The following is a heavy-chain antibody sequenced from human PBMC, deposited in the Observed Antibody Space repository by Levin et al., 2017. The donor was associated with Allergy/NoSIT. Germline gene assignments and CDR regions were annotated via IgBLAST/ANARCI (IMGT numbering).Heavy chain of an antibody. Sequence: GESLKISCAASGFTFSSYAMSWVRQAPGKGLEWVSAISGSGGSTYYADSVKGRFTISRDNSKNTLYLQMNSLRAEDTAVYYCAKDPAPHYYDSSGYPDYWGQGTLVTVSS. CDR1: GFTFSSYA. J-gene: IGHJ4*02. V-gene: IGHV3-23*01. D-gene: IGHD3-22*01. CDR3: AKDPAPHYYDSSGYPDY. CDR2: ISGSGGST.